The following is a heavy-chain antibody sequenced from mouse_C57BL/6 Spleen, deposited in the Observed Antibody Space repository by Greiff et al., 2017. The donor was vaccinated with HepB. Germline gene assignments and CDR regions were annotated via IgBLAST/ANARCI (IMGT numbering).Heavy chain of an antibody. CDR3: ARSTVLYFDY. Sequence: DVKLVESGPGLVKPSQSLSLTCSVTGYSITSGYYWNWIRQFPGNKLEWMGYISYDGSNNYNPSLKNRISITRDTSKNQFFLKLNSVTTEDTATYYCARSTVLYFDYWGQGTTLTVSS. D-gene: IGHD4-1*02. V-gene: IGHV3-6*01. CDR1: GYSITSGYY. J-gene: IGHJ2*01. CDR2: ISYDGSN.